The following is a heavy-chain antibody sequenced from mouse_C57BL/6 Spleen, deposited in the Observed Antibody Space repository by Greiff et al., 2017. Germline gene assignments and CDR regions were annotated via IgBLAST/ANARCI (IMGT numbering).Heavy chain of an antibody. V-gene: IGHV1-75*01. CDR1: GYTFTDYY. CDR3: ARSNYGSSYFDY. CDR2: IFPGSGST. J-gene: IGHJ2*01. D-gene: IGHD1-1*01. Sequence: VMLVESGPELVKPGASVKISCKASGYTFTDYYINWVKQRPGQGLEWIGWIFPGSGSTYYNEKFKGKATLTVDKSSSTAYMLLSSLTSEDSAVYFCARSNYGSSYFDYWGQGTTLTVSS.